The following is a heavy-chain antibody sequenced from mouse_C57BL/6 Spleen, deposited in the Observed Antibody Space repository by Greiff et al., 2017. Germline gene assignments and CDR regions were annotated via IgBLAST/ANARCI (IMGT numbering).Heavy chain of an antibody. V-gene: IGHV1-82*01. CDR3: ARDYDYGYFDY. CDR1: GYAFSSSW. D-gene: IGHD2-4*01. Sequence: VQLQQSGPELVKPGASVKISCKASGYAFSSSWMNWVKQRPGKGLEWIGRIYPGDGDTNYNGKFKGKATLTADKSSSTAYMQLSSLTSEDSAVYFCARDYDYGYFDYWGQGTTLTVSS. J-gene: IGHJ2*01. CDR2: IYPGDGDT.